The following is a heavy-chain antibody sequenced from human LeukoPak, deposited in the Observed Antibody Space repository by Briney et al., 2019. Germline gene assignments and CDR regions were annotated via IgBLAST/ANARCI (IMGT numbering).Heavy chain of an antibody. V-gene: IGHV4-59*11. Sequence: SETLSLTCTVSGASISNHYWIWIRQPPGKGLEWIGYIYHSGNTNYSPSLKSRVAISVDTSKNQFSLGLSSVTAADTAVYYCARGNREYPLDYWGQGTLVTVSS. D-gene: IGHD2/OR15-2a*01. CDR1: GASISNHY. J-gene: IGHJ4*02. CDR3: ARGNREYPLDY. CDR2: IYHSGNT.